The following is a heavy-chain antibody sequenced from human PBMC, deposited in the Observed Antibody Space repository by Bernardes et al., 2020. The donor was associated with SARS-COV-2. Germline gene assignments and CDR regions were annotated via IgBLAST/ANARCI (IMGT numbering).Heavy chain of an antibody. D-gene: IGHD6-13*01. J-gene: IGHJ5*02. CDR3: AKGPSLIAALPYWFDP. CDR2: ISGNGGST. CDR1: GFTFSSYA. V-gene: IGHV3-23*01. Sequence: GGSLRLSCAASGFTFSSYAMSWVRQAPGKGLEWVSAISGNGGSTYYADSVKGRFTISRDNSKNTLYLQMNSLRAEDTAVYYCAKGPSLIAALPYWFDPWGQGTLVTVSS.